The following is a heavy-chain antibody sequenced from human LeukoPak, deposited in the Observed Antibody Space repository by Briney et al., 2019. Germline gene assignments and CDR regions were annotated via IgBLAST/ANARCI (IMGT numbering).Heavy chain of an antibody. J-gene: IGHJ2*01. V-gene: IGHV3-30-3*01. D-gene: IGHD3-22*01. CDR2: ISYDGSKK. Sequence: GGSLRLSCAASGFTFSSYAMHWVRQAPGKGLEWVALISYDGSKKYYADSVKGRFTISRDNSKNTLYLQMNSLRAEDTAVYYCVRGEYYYDSSGRGFDLWGRGTLVTVSS. CDR3: VRGEYYYDSSGRGFDL. CDR1: GFTFSSYA.